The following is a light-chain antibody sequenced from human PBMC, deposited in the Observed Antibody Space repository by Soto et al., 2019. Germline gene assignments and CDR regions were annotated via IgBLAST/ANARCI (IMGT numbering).Light chain of an antibody. CDR1: SGHSSYA. V-gene: IGLV4-69*01. CDR2: LNSDGSH. CDR3: QTWGTGIVV. Sequence: QSVLTQSPSASASLGASVKLTCTLSSGHSSYAIAWHQQQPEKGPRYLMKLNSDGSHSKGDGIPDRFSGSSSGAERYLTIFCLQSEDEPDYLCQTWGTGIVVFGRGTKLTVL. J-gene: IGLJ2*01.